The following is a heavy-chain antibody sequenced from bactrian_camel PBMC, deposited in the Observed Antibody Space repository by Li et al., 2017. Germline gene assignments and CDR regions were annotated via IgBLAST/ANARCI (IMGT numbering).Heavy chain of an antibody. Sequence: HVQLVESGGGSVQDGGSLRLSCTISGGTFGATDMGWYRQAPGNECDLVSSLTYDGSAYYAESVKGRFTISHDNTKNTVYLQMNSLKPGDTAVYYCAEDVSFMGWVYGTEPCVHGSQGTQVTVS. J-gene: IGHJ4*01. V-gene: IGHV3S53*01. CDR1: GGTFGATD. D-gene: IGHD5*01. CDR2: LTYDGSA.